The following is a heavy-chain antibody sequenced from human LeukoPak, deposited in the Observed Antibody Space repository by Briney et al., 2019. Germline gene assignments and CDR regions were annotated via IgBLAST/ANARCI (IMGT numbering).Heavy chain of an antibody. CDR3: ARDLVNIVATRVFDY. V-gene: IGHV3-48*04. CDR2: VTYNGATM. D-gene: IGHD5-12*01. Sequence: GGSLRLSCAASGFTFSSYSMNWVRQAPGKGLEWISYVTYNGATMYYADSVKGRFTISRDNAKNSLYLQMNSLRAEDTAVYYCARDLVNIVATRVFDYWGQGTLVTVSS. J-gene: IGHJ4*02. CDR1: GFTFSSYS.